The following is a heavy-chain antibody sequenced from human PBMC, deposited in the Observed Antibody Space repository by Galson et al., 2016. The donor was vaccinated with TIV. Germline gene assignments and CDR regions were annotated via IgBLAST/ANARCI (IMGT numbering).Heavy chain of an antibody. D-gene: IGHD3-3*01. Sequence: CAISGDSVSSTSAAWNWIRQSPSRGLEWPGRTYYRSTWYNDYAASLKRRITINPDTSKNQFSLRLTSVTPEDAAVYYCARGAPSVFGVIMTLDYWGQGTLVTVSS. CDR2: TYYRSTWYN. CDR1: GDSVSSTSAA. CDR3: ARGAPSVFGVIMTLDY. V-gene: IGHV6-1*01. J-gene: IGHJ4*02.